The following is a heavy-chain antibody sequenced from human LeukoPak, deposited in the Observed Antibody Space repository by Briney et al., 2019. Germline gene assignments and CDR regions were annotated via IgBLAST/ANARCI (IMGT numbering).Heavy chain of an antibody. J-gene: IGHJ6*03. V-gene: IGHV3-48*03. D-gene: IGHD5-18*01. CDR3: ARDPTPIQLWSSYLDV. Sequence: GGSLRLSCAASGFTFSSYEMNWVRQAPGKGLEWVSYISSSGSTIYYADSVKGRFTISRDNAKNSLYLQMNSLRAEDPAVYYCARDPTPIQLWSSYLDVWGKGNTVTISS. CDR2: ISSSGSTI. CDR1: GFTFSSYE.